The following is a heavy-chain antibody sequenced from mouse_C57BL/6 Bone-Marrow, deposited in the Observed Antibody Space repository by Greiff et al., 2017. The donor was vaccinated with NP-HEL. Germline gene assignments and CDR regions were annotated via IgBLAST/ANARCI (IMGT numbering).Heavy chain of an antibody. CDR2: INPSTGGT. D-gene: IGHD3-2*02. Sequence: EVKLVESGPELVKPGASVKISCKASGYSFTGYYMNWVKQSPEKSLEWIGEINPSTGGTTYNQKFKAKATLTVDKSSSTAYMQLKSLTSEDSAVYYCARGSLKGSDWYFDVWGTGTTVTVSS. V-gene: IGHV1-42*01. CDR1: GYSFTGYY. J-gene: IGHJ1*03. CDR3: ARGSLKGSDWYFDV.